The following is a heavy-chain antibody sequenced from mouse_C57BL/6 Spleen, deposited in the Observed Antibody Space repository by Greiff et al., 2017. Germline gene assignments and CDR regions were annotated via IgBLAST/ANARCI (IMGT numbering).Heavy chain of an antibody. CDR2: ISYDGSN. D-gene: IGHD1-1*01. J-gene: IGHJ3*01. CDR3: ARGYYGSPFAY. V-gene: IGHV3-6*01. Sequence: EVKLMESGPGLVKPSPSLSLTCSVTGYSITSGYYWNWIRQFPGNKLEWMGYISYDGSNNYNPSLKNRISITRDTSKNQFFLKLNSVTTEDTATYYCARGYYGSPFAYWGQGTLVTVSA. CDR1: GYSITSGYY.